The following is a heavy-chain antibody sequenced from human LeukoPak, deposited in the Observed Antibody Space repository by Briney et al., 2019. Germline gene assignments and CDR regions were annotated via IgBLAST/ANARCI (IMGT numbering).Heavy chain of an antibody. V-gene: IGHV3-23*01. J-gene: IGHJ4*02. CDR3: AKEGIGAAGGRFDC. CDR2: IANTGGNT. D-gene: IGHD6-13*01. Sequence: GGSLRLSCVASGFTFSSYGMNWVRQAPGKGLQWVSSIANTGGNTYYADSVRGRFTISRDNSKNTLYLQMNSLRDEDTAVYYCAKEGIGAAGGRFDCWGQGTPVTVSS. CDR1: GFTFSSYG.